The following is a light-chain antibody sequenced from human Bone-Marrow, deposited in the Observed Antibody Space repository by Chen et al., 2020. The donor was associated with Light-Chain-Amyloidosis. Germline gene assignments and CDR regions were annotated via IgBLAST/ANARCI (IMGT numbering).Light chain of an antibody. CDR3: QVWDSRSEHVV. V-gene: IGLV3-21*02. J-gene: IGLJ2*01. CDR2: DDR. Sequence: SYVLTQPPSVSVAPGQTARITRGGNNIGNKGVPWYQQRPGQAPVVVVSDDRDRPSGIPERLSGSNSGNTATLTIDRVEAGDEADYYCQVWDSRSEHVVFGGGTKLTVL. CDR1: NIGNKG.